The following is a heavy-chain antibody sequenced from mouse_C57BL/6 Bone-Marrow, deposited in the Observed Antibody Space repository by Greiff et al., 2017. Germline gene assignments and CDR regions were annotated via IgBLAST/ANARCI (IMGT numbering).Heavy chain of an antibody. D-gene: IGHD1-1*01. CDR2: ISSGSSTI. J-gene: IGHJ3*01. CDR1: GFTFSDYG. Sequence: EVQGVESGGGLVKPGGSLKLSCAASGFTFSDYGMHWVRQAPEKGLEWVAYISSGSSTIYYADTVKGRFTISRDNAKNTLFLQMTSLRSEDTAMYYCANPYYYGSSPFAYWGQGILVTVSA. CDR3: ANPYYYGSSPFAY. V-gene: IGHV5-17*01.